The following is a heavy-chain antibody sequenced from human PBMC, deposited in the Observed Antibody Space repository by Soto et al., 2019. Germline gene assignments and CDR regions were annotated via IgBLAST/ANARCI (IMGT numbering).Heavy chain of an antibody. Sequence: QVQLQESGPGLVKPSETLSLTCTVSGGSVSSESHYCSWIRQTPGKGLEWIGYIYSTGSTNYNPSLYGRVSMSVDTSRDQVSLRLRAVTRSDKDVYYCAREPYDFRSGSYYYAMEVWGQGTKVTVSS. D-gene: IGHD3-3*01. CDR3: AREPYDFRSGSYYYAMEV. V-gene: IGHV4-61*01. J-gene: IGHJ6*02. CDR2: IYSTGST. CDR1: GGSVSSESHY.